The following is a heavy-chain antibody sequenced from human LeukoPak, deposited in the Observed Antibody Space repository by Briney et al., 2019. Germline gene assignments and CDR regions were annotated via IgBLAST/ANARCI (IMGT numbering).Heavy chain of an antibody. D-gene: IGHD2-15*01. J-gene: IGHJ4*02. CDR3: ARSFGYCSGGSCYSFDY. Sequence: SGPTLVKPSQTLTLTCTFSGFSLSTSGVGVGWIRQPPGKALEWLALIYWDDDKRYSPSLKSRLTITKDTSKNQVVLTMTNTDPVDTATYYCARSFGYCSGGSCYSFDYWGQGTLVTVSS. CDR1: GFSLSTSGVG. V-gene: IGHV2-5*02. CDR2: IYWDDDK.